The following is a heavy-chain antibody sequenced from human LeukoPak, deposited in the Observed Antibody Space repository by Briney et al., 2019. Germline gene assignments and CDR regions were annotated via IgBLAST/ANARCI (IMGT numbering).Heavy chain of an antibody. CDR1: GFTRSNYW. CDR3: ARGGSSSWYYN. CDR2: VKQDGSEK. Sequence: PGGSLRLSCAASGFTRSNYWMSWVRKAPGKGRDWVANVKQDGSEKYYVDSVKGRFTISRDNAKSSLHLQMNSLRAEDTAVYYCARGGSSSWYYNWGQGTLVTVSS. J-gene: IGHJ4*02. V-gene: IGHV3-7*01. D-gene: IGHD6-13*01.